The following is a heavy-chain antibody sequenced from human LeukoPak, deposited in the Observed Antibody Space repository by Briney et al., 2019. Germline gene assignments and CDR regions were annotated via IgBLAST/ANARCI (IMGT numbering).Heavy chain of an antibody. Sequence: SVKVSCKASGGTFSSYGISWVRQAPGQGLERMGGIIPIFGTANYAQKFQDRVTITADESTSTAYMELSSLRSEDTAVYYCARAHYYGSGSYNWFDPWGQGTLVTVSS. D-gene: IGHD3-10*01. CDR3: ARAHYYGSGSYNWFDP. J-gene: IGHJ5*02. V-gene: IGHV1-69*13. CDR2: IIPIFGTA. CDR1: GGTFSSYG.